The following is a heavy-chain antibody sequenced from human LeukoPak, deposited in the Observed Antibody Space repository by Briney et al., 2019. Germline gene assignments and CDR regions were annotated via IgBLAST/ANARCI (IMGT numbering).Heavy chain of an antibody. D-gene: IGHD2-8*01. V-gene: IGHV3-15*01. Sequence: GGSLRLSCAASGFTFTNAWMSWVRQGPGKGLEWVGRIRSKTDGGATDYAATVKGRFTISRDNSKNTLYLQMNSLETEDTALYYCTTANPYYFDYWGQGALVTVSS. CDR1: GFTFTNAW. CDR3: TTANPYYFDY. J-gene: IGHJ4*02. CDR2: IRSKTDGGAT.